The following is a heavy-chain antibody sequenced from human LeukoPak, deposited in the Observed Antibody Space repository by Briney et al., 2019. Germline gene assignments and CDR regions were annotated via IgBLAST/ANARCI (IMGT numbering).Heavy chain of an antibody. Sequence: SETLSLTCTVSGGSISSHYWSWIRQPAGKGLEWIGHITTSGSPNYNPSLKSRVTISVDRSKNQFSLKLSSVTAADTAVYYCARAHTTVVTRRSDAFDIWGQGTMVTVSS. J-gene: IGHJ3*02. CDR2: ITTSGSP. D-gene: IGHD4-23*01. CDR3: ARAHTTVVTRRSDAFDI. CDR1: GGSISSHY. V-gene: IGHV4-4*07.